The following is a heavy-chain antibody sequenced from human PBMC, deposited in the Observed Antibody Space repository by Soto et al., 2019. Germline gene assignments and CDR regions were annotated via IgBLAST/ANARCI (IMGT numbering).Heavy chain of an antibody. Sequence: GGSLRLSCAASGFSFSNFWMTWVRQVPGKGLEWVANIKYNASEEYYVDSVKGRFTISRDNAKNSLYLQMNSLRAEDTAVYYCARCSGAFSLDHWGQGTLVTVSS. CDR3: ARCSGAFSLDH. J-gene: IGHJ4*02. CDR1: GFSFSNFW. CDR2: IKYNASEE. D-gene: IGHD3-10*01. V-gene: IGHV3-7*01.